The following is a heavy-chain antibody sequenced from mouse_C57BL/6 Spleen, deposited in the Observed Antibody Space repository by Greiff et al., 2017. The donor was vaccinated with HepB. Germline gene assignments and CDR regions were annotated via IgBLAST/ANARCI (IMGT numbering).Heavy chain of an antibody. J-gene: IGHJ3*01. Sequence: EVQLVESGGDLVKPGGSLKLSCAASGFTFSSYGMSWVRQTPDKRLEWVATISSGGSYTYYPDSVKGRFTISRDNAKNTLYLQMSSLKSEDTAMYYCARPSYYSNSWFAYWGQGTLVTVSA. CDR3: ARPSYYSNSWFAY. D-gene: IGHD2-5*01. V-gene: IGHV5-6*01. CDR1: GFTFSSYG. CDR2: ISSGGSYT.